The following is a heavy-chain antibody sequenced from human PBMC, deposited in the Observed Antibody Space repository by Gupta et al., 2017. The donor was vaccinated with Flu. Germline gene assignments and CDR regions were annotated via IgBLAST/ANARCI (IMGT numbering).Heavy chain of an antibody. J-gene: IGHJ6*02. D-gene: IGHD2-21*02. V-gene: IGHV3-23*01. Sequence: EVQLLESGGGLVQPGGSLRLSCAASGFTFSSYAMSWVRQAPGKGLEWVSAISGSGGSTYYADSVKGRFTISRDKSKNTLYLQMNSLRAEDTAVYYCAKDRVLKVVTANYGMDVWGQGTTVTVSS. CDR3: AKDRVLKVVTANYGMDV. CDR2: ISGSGGST. CDR1: GFTFSSYA.